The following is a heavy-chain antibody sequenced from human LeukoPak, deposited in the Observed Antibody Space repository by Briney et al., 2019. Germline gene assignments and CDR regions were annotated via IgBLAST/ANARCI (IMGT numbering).Heavy chain of an antibody. CDR1: GYTFTGYY. V-gene: IGHV1-2*02. CDR3: ARALITMVRGVVSGFDP. D-gene: IGHD3-10*01. CDR2: INPNSGGT. J-gene: IGHJ5*02. Sequence: ASVKVSCKASGYTFTGYYMHWVRQAPGQGLEWMGWINPNSGGTNYAQKFQGRVTMTRDTSISTAYMELSRLRSDDTAVYYCARALITMVRGVVSGFDPWDQGTLVTVSS.